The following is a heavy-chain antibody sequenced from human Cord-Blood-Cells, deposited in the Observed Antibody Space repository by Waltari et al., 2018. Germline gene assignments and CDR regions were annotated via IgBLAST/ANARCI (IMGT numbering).Heavy chain of an antibody. J-gene: IGHJ4*02. V-gene: IGHV4-39*01. CDR1: GGSISSSSYY. CDR3: ARQEIALVQGVIIDY. D-gene: IGHD3-10*01. Sequence: QLQLQESGPGLVKPSATLSLTCTVSGGSISSSSYYWGWIRPPPGKGLEWIGSIYYSGGTYYNPSLKSRVTISVDTSKNQFSLKLSSVPAADTAVYYCARQEIALVQGVIIDYWGQGTLVSVSS. CDR2: IYYSGGT.